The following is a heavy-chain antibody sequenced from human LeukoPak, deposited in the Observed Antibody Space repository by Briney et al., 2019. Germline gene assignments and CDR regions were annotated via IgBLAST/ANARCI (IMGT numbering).Heavy chain of an antibody. J-gene: IGHJ4*02. CDR1: GFTFSSYS. CDR3: ARDESLVRGAAFDY. D-gene: IGHD3-10*01. V-gene: IGHV3-21*01. Sequence: GGSLRLSCAASGFTFSSYSMNWVRPAPGKGLEWVSYISSSSNYINYADSVKGRFTISRDNAKSSLYLQMNSLRAEDTAVYYCARDESLVRGAAFDYWGQGTLVTVSS. CDR2: ISSSSNYI.